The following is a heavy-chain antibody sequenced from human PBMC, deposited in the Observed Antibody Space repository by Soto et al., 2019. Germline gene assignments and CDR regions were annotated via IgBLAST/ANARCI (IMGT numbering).Heavy chain of an antibody. J-gene: IGHJ4*02. D-gene: IGHD5-18*01. CDR1: GGSISSGGYY. V-gene: IGHV4-31*03. Sequence: PSETLSLTCTVSGGSISSGGYYWSWIRQHPGKGLEWIGYIYYSGSTYYNPSLKSRVTISVDTSKNQFSLKLSSVTAADTAVYYCARALHSYGSYYFDYWGQGTLVTVSS. CDR3: ARALHSYGSYYFDY. CDR2: IYYSGST.